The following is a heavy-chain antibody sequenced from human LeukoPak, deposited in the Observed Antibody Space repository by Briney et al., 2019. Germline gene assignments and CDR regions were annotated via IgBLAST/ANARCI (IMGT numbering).Heavy chain of an antibody. V-gene: IGHV1-46*01. CDR1: GYTFTSYY. J-gene: IGHJ4*02. CDR3: AREGLAARHNDY. D-gene: IGHD6-6*01. Sequence: ASVKVSCKASGYTFTSYYMHWVRQAPGQGLEWMGIINPSGGSASYAQKFQGRVTMTRDMSTSTVYMELSSLRSEDTAVYYCAREGLAARHNDYWGQGTLVTVSS. CDR2: INPSGGSA.